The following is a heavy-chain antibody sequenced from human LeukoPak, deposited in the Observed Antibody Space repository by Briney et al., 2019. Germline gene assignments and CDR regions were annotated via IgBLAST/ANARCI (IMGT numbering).Heavy chain of an antibody. J-gene: IGHJ4*02. V-gene: IGHV3-43*02. CDR1: GFTFDDYA. CDR3: TKGRKGCSSTNRYGNFDY. Sequence: GGSLRLSCAASGFTFDDYAMLWVRQPPGKGLEWVSLISGDGRSTYYADSVKGRFTISRDNSKNSLYLQMNSLRTEDTALYYCTKGRKGCSSTNRYGNFDYWGQGTLVTVSS. D-gene: IGHD2-2*01. CDR2: ISGDGRST.